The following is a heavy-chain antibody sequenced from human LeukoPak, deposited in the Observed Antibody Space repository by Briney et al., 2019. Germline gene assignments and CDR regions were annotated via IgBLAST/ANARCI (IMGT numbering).Heavy chain of an antibody. CDR2: IYGSGTT. D-gene: IGHD5-18*01. CDR3: ARGYSYTNFDY. J-gene: IGHJ4*02. CDR1: GDSITTYY. V-gene: IGHV4-4*07. Sequence: SETLSPTCNVSGDSITTYYWSWIRQPAGEGLEWIGRIYGSGTTNYNPSLKSRVTISLDASENQFSLKLSSVTAADTAVYYCARGYSYTNFDYWGQGTLVTVSS.